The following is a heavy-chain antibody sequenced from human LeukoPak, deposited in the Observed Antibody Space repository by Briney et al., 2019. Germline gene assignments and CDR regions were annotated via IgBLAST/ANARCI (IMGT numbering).Heavy chain of an antibody. CDR2: ISAYNGNT. CDR1: GYTCTSYG. CDR3: ARQGIWPVTTWAFDI. Sequence: ASVKVSCKASGYTCTSYGISWVRQAPGQGLEWMGWISAYNGNTNYTQKLQGRVTMTTDTSTSTAYLELRSLRSDDTAVYYCARQGIWPVTTWAFDIWGQGTMVTVSS. J-gene: IGHJ3*02. D-gene: IGHD4-17*01. V-gene: IGHV1-18*01.